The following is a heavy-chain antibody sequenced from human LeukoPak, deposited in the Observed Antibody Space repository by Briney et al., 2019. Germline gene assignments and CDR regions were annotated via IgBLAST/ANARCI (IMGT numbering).Heavy chain of an antibody. CDR1: GFTFSSYA. V-gene: IGHV3-23*01. CDR3: AKDLSSGYYSMTEYFQH. Sequence: GGSLRLSCAASGFTFSSYAMSWVRQAPGKGLEWVSAISGSGGSTYYADSVKGRFTISRDNSKNTLYLQMNSLRAEDTAVYYRAKDLSSGYYSMTEYFQHWGQGTLVTVSS. J-gene: IGHJ1*01. CDR2: ISGSGGST. D-gene: IGHD3-22*01.